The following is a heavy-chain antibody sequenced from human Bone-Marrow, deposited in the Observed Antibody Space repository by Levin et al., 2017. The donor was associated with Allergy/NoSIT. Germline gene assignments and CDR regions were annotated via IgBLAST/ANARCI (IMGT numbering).Heavy chain of an antibody. CDR3: ARAKFEILTGPFDY. CDR1: GFSLTTPGES. V-gene: IGHV2-5*01. CDR2: IYWHDDK. J-gene: IGHJ4*02. D-gene: IGHD3-9*01. Sequence: SGPTLVKPTQTLTLTCTFSGFSLTTPGESVGWIRQPPGKALEWLALIYWHDDKRYSPSLKNRLTITKDNSKNQVVLTMTRMDPVDTATYFCARAKFEILTGPFDYWGQGSLVTVSS.